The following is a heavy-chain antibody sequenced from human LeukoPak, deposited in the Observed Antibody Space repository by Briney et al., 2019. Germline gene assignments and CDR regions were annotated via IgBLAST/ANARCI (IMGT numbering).Heavy chain of an antibody. Sequence: GGSLRLSCAASGFTFSDHYMDWVRQAPGKGLEWVANIKQDGSEKYYVDSVKGRFTISRDNAKNSLYLQMNSLRAEDTAVYYCARAPYYDFWSGYWGYYYYYMDVWGKGTTVTVSS. D-gene: IGHD3-3*01. CDR3: ARAPYYDFWSGYWGYYYYYMDV. CDR1: GFTFSDHY. V-gene: IGHV3-7*01. CDR2: IKQDGSEK. J-gene: IGHJ6*03.